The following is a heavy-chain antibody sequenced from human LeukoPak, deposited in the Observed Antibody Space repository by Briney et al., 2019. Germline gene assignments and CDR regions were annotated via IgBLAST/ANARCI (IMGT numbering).Heavy chain of an antibody. Sequence: PGGSLRLSCAASVLTFSRYWMGWVRQAPVKGLEWVANIKQDGSEKYYVDCVKGRFTISRDNAKNSLYLQMNSLRAEDTAAYYCARDQMYGDIDYWGQGTLVTVSS. CDR1: VLTFSRYW. V-gene: IGHV3-7*01. CDR3: ARDQMYGDIDY. J-gene: IGHJ4*02. CDR2: IKQDGSEK. D-gene: IGHD4-17*01.